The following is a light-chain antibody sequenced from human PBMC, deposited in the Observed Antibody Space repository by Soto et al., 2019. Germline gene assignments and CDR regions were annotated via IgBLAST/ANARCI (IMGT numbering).Light chain of an antibody. CDR1: SSDVGGYNY. CDR2: EVT. CDR3: SSYAASNNFYFV. J-gene: IGLJ3*02. V-gene: IGLV2-8*01. Sequence: QSVLTQPPSASGSPGQSVTISCTGTSSDVGGYNYVSWYQQYPGRAPKLMIYEVTKRPSGVPDRFSGSKSGSTASLTVSGLQAEDQADYYCSSYAASNNFYFVFGGGTKVTVL.